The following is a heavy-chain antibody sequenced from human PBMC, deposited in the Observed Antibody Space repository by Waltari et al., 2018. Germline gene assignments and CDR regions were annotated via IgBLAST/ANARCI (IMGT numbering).Heavy chain of an antibody. J-gene: IGHJ5*02. Sequence: QVQLQESGPGLVKPSETLSLTCPVSGGSLSSYFWSWIRQPARKGLEWIGRIYTSGSTNYNPSLKRRVTMAVDTSKNQFSLKLSAVTAADTAVYYCARDFPGYCSSTSCYGNWFDPWGQGTLVTVSS. CDR1: GGSLSSYF. CDR3: ARDFPGYCSSTSCYGNWFDP. CDR2: IYTSGST. V-gene: IGHV4-4*07. D-gene: IGHD2-2*01.